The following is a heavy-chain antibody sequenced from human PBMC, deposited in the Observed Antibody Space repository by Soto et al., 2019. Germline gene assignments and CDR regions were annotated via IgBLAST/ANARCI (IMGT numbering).Heavy chain of an antibody. CDR3: AVGGFMVCGVIYSGGMDV. V-gene: IGHV1-3*01. CDR2: INAGNGNT. J-gene: IGHJ6*02. D-gene: IGHD3-16*01. CDR1: GYTFTSYA. Sequence: ASVKVSCKASGYTFTSYAMHWVRQAPGQRLEWMGWINAGNGNTKYSQKFQGRVTITRDTSASTAYMELSSLRSEDTAVYYCAVGGFMVCGVIYSGGMDVWGQGTTVTVSS.